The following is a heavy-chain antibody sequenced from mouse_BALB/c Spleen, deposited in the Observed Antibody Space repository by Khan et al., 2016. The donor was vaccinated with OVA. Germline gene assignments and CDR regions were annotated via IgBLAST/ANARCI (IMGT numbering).Heavy chain of an antibody. CDR3: ARDGYYFDY. V-gene: IGHV2-9*02. CDR1: GFSLTSFG. CDR2: IWADGST. Sequence: QVQLKESGPGLVAPSQSLSITCTVSGFSLTSFGVYWVRQPPGKGLEWLGVIWADGSTNYNSALMSRLSISKDNSKSQVFLEMNSLQTDDTAMYYCARDGYYFDYGGQGTTVTVSS. D-gene: IGHD2-2*01. J-gene: IGHJ2*01.